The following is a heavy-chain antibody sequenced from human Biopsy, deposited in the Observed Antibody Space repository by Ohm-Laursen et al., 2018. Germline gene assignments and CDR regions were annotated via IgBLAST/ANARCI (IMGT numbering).Heavy chain of an antibody. CDR1: GFSVSSYD. CDR2: ISETSSHI. Sequence: GSLRLSCTASGFSVSSYDMNWVRQAPGKGLEWISYISETSSHIYDADSVRGRFTVARGIAKNSLYLQLNSPRVEDTAVYYCARDSSRRAREGGMDVWGQGTTATVSS. V-gene: IGHV3-21*01. CDR3: ARDSSRRAREGGMDV. D-gene: IGHD6-6*01. J-gene: IGHJ6*02.